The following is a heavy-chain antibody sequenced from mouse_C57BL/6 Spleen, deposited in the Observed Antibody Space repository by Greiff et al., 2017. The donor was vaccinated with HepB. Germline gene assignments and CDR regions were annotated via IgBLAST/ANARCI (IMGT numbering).Heavy chain of an antibody. V-gene: IGHV1-52*01. CDR1: GYTFTSYW. Sequence: QVQLQQPGAELVRPGSSVKLSCTASGYTFTSYWMHWVKQRPIQGLEWIGNIDPSDSETHYNQKFKDKATLTVDKSSSPAYMQRSSLTSEDSAVYYGAREGYYYGSPPYYFDYWGQGTTLTVSA. CDR3: AREGYYYGSPPYYFDY. J-gene: IGHJ2*01. D-gene: IGHD1-1*01. CDR2: IDPSDSET.